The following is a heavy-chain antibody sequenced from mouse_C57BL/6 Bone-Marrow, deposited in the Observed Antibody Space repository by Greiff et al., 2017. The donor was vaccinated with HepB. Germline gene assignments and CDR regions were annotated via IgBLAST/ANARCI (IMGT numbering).Heavy chain of an antibody. CDR3: ARPHYYGNYFYAMDY. CDR1: GFTFSSYG. D-gene: IGHD2-1*01. CDR2: ISSGGSYT. J-gene: IGHJ4*01. Sequence: DVMLVESGGDLVKPGGSLKLSCAASGFTFSSYGMSWVRQTPDKRLEWVATISSGGSYTYYPDSVKGRFTISRDNAKNTLYLQMSSLKSEDTAMYYCARPHYYGNYFYAMDYWGQGTSVTVSS. V-gene: IGHV5-6*02.